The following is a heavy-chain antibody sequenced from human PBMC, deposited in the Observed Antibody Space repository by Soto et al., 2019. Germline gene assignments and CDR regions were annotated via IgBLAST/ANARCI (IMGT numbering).Heavy chain of an antibody. CDR2: IYWADDK. Sequence: QITLKESGPTLVKPTQTLTLTCTFSGFSLSSSGVGVGWIRHPPGKALEWLALIYWADDKRYSPSVKSRLTITKDTSKNQVVVTMTNMDPVDTATDDCAQRRSSSWYHWGQGTLVTVSS. D-gene: IGHD6-13*01. J-gene: IGHJ5*02. CDR3: AQRRSSSWYH. V-gene: IGHV2-5*02. CDR1: GFSLSSSGVG.